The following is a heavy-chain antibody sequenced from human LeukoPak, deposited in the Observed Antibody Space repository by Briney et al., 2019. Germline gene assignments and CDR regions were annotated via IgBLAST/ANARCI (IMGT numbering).Heavy chain of an antibody. CDR2: INPSGGST. D-gene: IGHD3-10*01. J-gene: IGHJ4*02. CDR1: GYTFTSYY. V-gene: IGHV1-46*01. Sequence: GASVKVSCMASGYTFTSYYMHWVRQAPAQGLDWMGIINPSGGSTSYAQKFQGRVTMTRDTSTSTVYMELSSLRSADTAVYYCARDDMVRGAFDYWGQGTLVTVSS. CDR3: ARDDMVRGAFDY.